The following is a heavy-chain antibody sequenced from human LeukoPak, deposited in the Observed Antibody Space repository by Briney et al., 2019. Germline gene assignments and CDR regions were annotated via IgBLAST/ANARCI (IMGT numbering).Heavy chain of an antibody. J-gene: IGHJ3*02. Sequence: PSETLSLTCTVSGGSISSYYWSWIRQPAGKGLEWIGRIYTSGSTNYNPSLKSRVTMSVDTSKNQFSLKLSSVTAADTAVYYCARGDGYNPMEDNDAFDIWGQGTMVTVSS. CDR3: ARGDGYNPMEDNDAFDI. CDR2: IYTSGST. CDR1: GGSISSYY. V-gene: IGHV4-4*07. D-gene: IGHD5-24*01.